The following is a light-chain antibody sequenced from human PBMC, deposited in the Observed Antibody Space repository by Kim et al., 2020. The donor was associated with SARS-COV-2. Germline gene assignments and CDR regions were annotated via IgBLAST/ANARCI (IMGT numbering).Light chain of an antibody. J-gene: IGLJ2*01. CDR1: SLRSYY. Sequence: SSELTQDPAVSVALGQTVRITCQGDSLRSYYASWYRQKPGQAPVLVIYGKNNRPSGIPDRFSGSSSGNTASLTITGAQAEDEADYYCNSRDSSGNQVFGGGTKLTVL. CDR3: NSRDSSGNQV. CDR2: GKN. V-gene: IGLV3-19*01.